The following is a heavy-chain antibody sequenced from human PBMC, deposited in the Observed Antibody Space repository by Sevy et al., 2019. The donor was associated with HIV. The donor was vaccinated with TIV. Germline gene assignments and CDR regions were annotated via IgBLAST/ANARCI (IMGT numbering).Heavy chain of an antibody. CDR2: IKRDGSEK. Sequence: GGSLRLSCAASGFTFSNYWMSWVRQAPGKGLEWVANIKRDGSEKYYVASVKGRFTISRDNAKNSLHLQMNSLRAEDTAVYYSARDCSSIKCLWGLDVWGQGTTVTVSS. V-gene: IGHV3-7*03. CDR1: GFTFSNYW. CDR3: ARDCSSIKCLWGLDV. D-gene: IGHD2-2*01. J-gene: IGHJ6*02.